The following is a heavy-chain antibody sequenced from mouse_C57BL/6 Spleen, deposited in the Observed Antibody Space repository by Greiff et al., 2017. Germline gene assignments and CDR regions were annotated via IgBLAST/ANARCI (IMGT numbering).Heavy chain of an antibody. CDR1: GYTFTSYT. Sequence: VQLQQSGAELARPGASVKMSCKASGYTFTSYTMHWVKQRPGQGLEWIGYINPSSGYTKYNQKFKDKATLTADKSSSTAYMQLSSLTSEDSAVYYCAREVFITTVVAPFDYWGQGTTLTVSS. CDR2: INPSSGYT. D-gene: IGHD1-1*01. V-gene: IGHV1-4*01. CDR3: AREVFITTVVAPFDY. J-gene: IGHJ2*01.